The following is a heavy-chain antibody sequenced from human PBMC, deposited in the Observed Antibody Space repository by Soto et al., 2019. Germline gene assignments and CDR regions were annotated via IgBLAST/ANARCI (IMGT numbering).Heavy chain of an antibody. V-gene: IGHV3-15*07. CDR2: IKSKTDGGTT. J-gene: IGHJ4*02. D-gene: IGHD3-10*01. CDR3: TTDGGALWFGDY. Sequence: GGSLRLSCAASGFTFRNAWMNWVRQAPGKGLEWVGRIKSKTDGGTTDYAAPVKGRFTISSDDSKNTLYLQMNSLKTEDTAVYYCTTDGGALWFGDYWGQGTLVTVSS. CDR1: GFTFRNAW.